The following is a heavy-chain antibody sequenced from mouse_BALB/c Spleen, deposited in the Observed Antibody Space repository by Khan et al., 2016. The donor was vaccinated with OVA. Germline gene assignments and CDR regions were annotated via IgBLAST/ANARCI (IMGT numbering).Heavy chain of an antibody. CDR2: ISYSGVT. Sequence: VQLKQSGPGLVKPSQSLSLTCTVTGYSITSGYAWNWIRQFPGNKLEWMGYISYSGVTSYTPSLKSRIPITRDTSKNQFFLQLTSVTTEDTATYYCARGNYYGYYFDYWGQGTTLTVSS. CDR3: ARGNYYGYYFDY. D-gene: IGHD1-1*01. V-gene: IGHV3-2*02. CDR1: GYSITSGYA. J-gene: IGHJ2*01.